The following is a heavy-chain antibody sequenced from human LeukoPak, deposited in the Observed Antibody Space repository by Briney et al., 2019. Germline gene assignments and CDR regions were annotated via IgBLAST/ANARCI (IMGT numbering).Heavy chain of an antibody. CDR1: GFSFNNFA. D-gene: IGHD1-14*01. CDR2: ISYDGSNK. J-gene: IGHJ6*03. CDR3: AKVGAGIPGLYYYMDV. V-gene: IGHV3-30*01. Sequence: GGSLRLSCAASGFSFNNFAMHWVRHAPGKGPEWVAVISYDGSNKNYAESVEGRFTISRDNSNNTLYLQMNSLTPEDTAVYYCAKVGAGIPGLYYYMDVWGKGTTVAVSS.